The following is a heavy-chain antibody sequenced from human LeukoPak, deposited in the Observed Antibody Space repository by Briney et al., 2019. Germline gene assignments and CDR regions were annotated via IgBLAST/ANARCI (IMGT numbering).Heavy chain of an antibody. CDR2: IKQDGSEK. J-gene: IGHJ4*02. D-gene: IGHD1-14*01. V-gene: IGHV3-7*03. CDR1: GFTFSSYW. Sequence: GGSLRLSCAAPGFTFSSYWMSWVRQAPGKGLEWVANIKQDGSEKYYVDSVKGRFTISRDNAKNSLYLQMNSLRAEDTAVYYCARAAELGAYYFDYWGQGTLVTVSS. CDR3: ARAAELGAYYFDY.